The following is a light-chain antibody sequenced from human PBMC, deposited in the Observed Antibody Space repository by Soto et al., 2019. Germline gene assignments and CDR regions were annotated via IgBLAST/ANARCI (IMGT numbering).Light chain of an antibody. J-gene: IGLJ2*01. CDR1: SSNIGSNY. CDR2: RNN. V-gene: IGLV1-47*01. Sequence: QSVLTQPPSASGTPGQRVTISCSGSSSNIGSNYVYWYQQLPGTAPKLLIYRNNQRPSGVPDRFSGSKSGTSASLAISGLRSEDEAHYYCATWDDSLSGVVLGGGSKLTV. CDR3: ATWDDSLSGVV.